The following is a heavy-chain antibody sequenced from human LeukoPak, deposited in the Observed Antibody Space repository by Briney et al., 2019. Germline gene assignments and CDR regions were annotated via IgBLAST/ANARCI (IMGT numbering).Heavy chain of an antibody. CDR3: ASSAGYCSGGSCAGGMDV. Sequence: GGSLRLSCAASGFTVSSNYMSWVRQAPGKGLEWVSVIYSGGSTYSADSVKGRFTISRDNSKNTLYLQMNSLSAEDTAVYYCASSAGYCSGGSCAGGMDVWGQGTTVTVSS. J-gene: IGHJ6*02. CDR1: GFTVSSNY. V-gene: IGHV3-66*02. CDR2: IYSGGST. D-gene: IGHD2-15*01.